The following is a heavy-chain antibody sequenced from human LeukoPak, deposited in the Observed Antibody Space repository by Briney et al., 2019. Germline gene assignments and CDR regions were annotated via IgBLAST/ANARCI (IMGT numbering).Heavy chain of an antibody. D-gene: IGHD3-9*01. CDR3: ARELLPYYDILTGYYLSAFDI. CDR2: IIPIFGTA. V-gene: IGHV1-69*01. J-gene: IGHJ3*02. Sequence: AAVTVSCKASGGTFIIYAISGVRQAPGRGREWMGGIIPIFGTANYAQQFQDRVTIIADETTSTDYMKLSSLRSEDTAVYYCARELLPYYDILTGYYLSAFDIWGQGTMVTVSS. CDR1: GGTFIIYA.